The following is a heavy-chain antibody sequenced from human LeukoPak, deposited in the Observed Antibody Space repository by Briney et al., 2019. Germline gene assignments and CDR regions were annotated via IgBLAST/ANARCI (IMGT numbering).Heavy chain of an antibody. D-gene: IGHD2-15*01. V-gene: IGHV3-64*02. Sequence: GSSLRLSCAASGFTFSSYAMHWVRQAPGKGLEYVSAISSNGGTIYYADSVKDRFTISRDNSKNTMYLQMGSLRAEDMAVYYCARRDCSVGTCFLDYWGQGTLVTVSS. J-gene: IGHJ4*02. CDR3: ARRDCSVGTCFLDY. CDR1: GFTFSSYA. CDR2: ISSNGGTI.